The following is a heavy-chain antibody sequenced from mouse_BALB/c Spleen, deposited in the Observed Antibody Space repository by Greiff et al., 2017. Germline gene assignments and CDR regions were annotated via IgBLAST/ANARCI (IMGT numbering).Heavy chain of an antibody. CDR3: ARYVDSSGYFDY. CDR2: ISYSGST. V-gene: IGHV3-8*02. J-gene: IGHJ2*01. CDR1: GDSITSGY. Sequence: EVKLQESGPSLVKPSQTLSLTCSVTGDSITSGYWNWIRKFPGNKLEYMGYISYSGSTYYNPSLKSRISITRDTSKNQYYLQLNSVTTEDTATYYCARYVDSSGYFDYWGQGTTLTVSS. D-gene: IGHD3-2*01.